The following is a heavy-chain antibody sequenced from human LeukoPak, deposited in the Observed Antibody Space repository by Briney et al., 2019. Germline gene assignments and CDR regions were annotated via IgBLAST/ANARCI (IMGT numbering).Heavy chain of an antibody. CDR2: ITHSGST. CDR1: GXSFSGYY. Sequence: SETLSLTCAVYGXSFSGYYWSWIRQPPGKGLEWIGEITHSGSTNYNPSLKSRVTISVDTSKNQFSLKLSSVTAADTAVYYCASLVVVPAAEFDPWGQGTLVTVSS. CDR3: ASLVVVPAAEFDP. J-gene: IGHJ5*02. V-gene: IGHV4-34*01. D-gene: IGHD2-2*01.